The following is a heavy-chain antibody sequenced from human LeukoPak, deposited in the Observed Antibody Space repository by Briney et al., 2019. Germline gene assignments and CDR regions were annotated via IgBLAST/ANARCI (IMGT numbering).Heavy chain of an antibody. J-gene: IGHJ5*02. V-gene: IGHV1-2*02. CDR3: ARADIVVVPAARFDP. D-gene: IGHD2-2*01. CDR1: GYTFTGYY. CDR2: INPNSGGT. Sequence: GASVKVSCKASGYTFTGYYMHWVRQAPGQGLEWMGWINPNSGGTNYAQKFQGRVTMTRDTSISTAYMELSRLRSDDTAVYYCARADIVVVPAARFDPWGQGTLVTVS.